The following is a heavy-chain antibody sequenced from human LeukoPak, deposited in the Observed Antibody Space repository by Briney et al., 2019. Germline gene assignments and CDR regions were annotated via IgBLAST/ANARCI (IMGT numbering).Heavy chain of an antibody. CDR1: GYSFTNYW. J-gene: IGHJ3*02. CDR3: ARRPLLDYYDSSGYRPWAFDI. D-gene: IGHD3-22*01. V-gene: IGHV5-51*01. CDR2: IYPGDSDT. Sequence: GESLQISCKGSGYSFTNYWIGWVRQMPGKGLEWMGIIYPGDSDTRYSPSFQGQVTISADKSISTAYLQWSSLKASDTAMYYCARRPLLDYYDSSGYRPWAFDIWGQGTMVTVSS.